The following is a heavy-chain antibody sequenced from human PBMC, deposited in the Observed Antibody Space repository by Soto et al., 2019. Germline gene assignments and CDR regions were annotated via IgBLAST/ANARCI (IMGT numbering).Heavy chain of an antibody. CDR2: IYYSGST. J-gene: IGHJ5*02. Sequence: SETLSLTCTVSGGSLSSYYWSWIRQPPGKGLEWIGYIYYSGSTNYNPSLKSRVIISVDTSKNQFSLKLSSVTAADTAVYYCARHSTWGIRGNWFDPWGQGTLVTVSS. CDR1: GGSLSSYY. CDR3: ARHSTWGIRGNWFDP. D-gene: IGHD3-3*02. V-gene: IGHV4-59*08.